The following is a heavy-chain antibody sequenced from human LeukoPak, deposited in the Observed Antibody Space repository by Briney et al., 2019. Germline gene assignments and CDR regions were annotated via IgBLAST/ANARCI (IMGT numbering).Heavy chain of an antibody. CDR1: GFTFSSYA. CDR3: ARDYGEGGYYFDY. CDR2: ISYDGSNK. Sequence: PGGSLRLSCAASGFTFSSYAMHWVRQAPGKGLEWVAVISYDGSNKYYADSVKGRFTISRDNSKNTLYLQMNSLRAEDTAVYYCARDYGEGGYYFDYWGQGTLVTVSS. D-gene: IGHD4-17*01. J-gene: IGHJ4*02. V-gene: IGHV3-30-3*01.